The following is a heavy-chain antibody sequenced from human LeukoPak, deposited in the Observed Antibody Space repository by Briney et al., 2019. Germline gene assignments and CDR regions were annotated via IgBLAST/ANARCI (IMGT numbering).Heavy chain of an antibody. CDR3: ARTAARRFDY. CDR1: GYTFTSYG. Sequence: ASAKVSCKASGYTFTSYGISWVRQAPGQGLEWMGIINPTGGSTTYAQKFQGRVTMTRDTSTSTVYMELSSLRSDDTAVYYCARTAARRFDYWGQGTLVTVSS. V-gene: IGHV1-46*01. CDR2: INPTGGST. D-gene: IGHD6-6*01. J-gene: IGHJ4*02.